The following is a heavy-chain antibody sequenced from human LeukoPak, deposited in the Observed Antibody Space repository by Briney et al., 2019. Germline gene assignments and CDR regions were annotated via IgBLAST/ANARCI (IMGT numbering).Heavy chain of an antibody. CDR1: DYTFTSYG. Sequence: GASVKVSCKASDYTFTSYGISWVGQAPGQGLEWMGWISGYNGNTHYAQNLQDRVTMTTDTSASTAYMELRSLRSDDTAVYYCARSYYYGSGSRPLDFWGQGTLVTVSS. CDR3: ARSYYYGSGSRPLDF. CDR2: ISGYNGNT. D-gene: IGHD3-10*01. V-gene: IGHV1-18*01. J-gene: IGHJ4*02.